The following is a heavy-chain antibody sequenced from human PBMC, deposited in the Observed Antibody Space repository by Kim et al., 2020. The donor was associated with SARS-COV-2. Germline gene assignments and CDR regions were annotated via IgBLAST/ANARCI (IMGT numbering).Heavy chain of an antibody. J-gene: IGHJ3*02. CDR3: IKDGSSTRGDITYVFDI. Sequence: GGSLRLSCAASGFSFSNYVMHWVRQTPGKGLEWVAALWYDGSDKFYAGSVKGRFTISRDNSKNTLYLEMNSLRAEDTAVYYCIKDGSSTRGDITYVFDIWGQGTIVTVSS. CDR2: LWYDGSDK. CDR1: GFSFSNYV. V-gene: IGHV3-33*06. D-gene: IGHD3-10*01.